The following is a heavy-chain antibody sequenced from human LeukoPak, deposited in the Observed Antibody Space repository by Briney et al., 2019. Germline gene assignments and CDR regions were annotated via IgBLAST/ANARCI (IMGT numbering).Heavy chain of an antibody. CDR1: GDSLSSYY. CDR2: IHYSGST. J-gene: IGHJ4*02. V-gene: IGHV4-59*01. CDR3: ARGGYDSTGYYSIFDS. Sequence: SGTLSLTCSVSGDSLSSYYWSWMRRPPGEGLEWIGYIHYSGSTNYNPSLKSRVSMSVDTSKNHFSLKLSSVTAADTAVYYCARGGYDSTGYYSIFDSWGQGTLVTVSS. D-gene: IGHD3-22*01.